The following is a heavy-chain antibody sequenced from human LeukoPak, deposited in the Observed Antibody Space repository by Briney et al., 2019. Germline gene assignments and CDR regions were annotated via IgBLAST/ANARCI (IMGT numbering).Heavy chain of an antibody. CDR3: ARRGNTNYDLEFDY. CDR1: GYSFTSYW. D-gene: IGHD4/OR15-4a*01. J-gene: IGHJ4*02. V-gene: IGHV5-51*01. Sequence: GESLKISCKGSGYSFTSYWIGWVRQRSGKGLELVGTIYPSDSDTRYSPSFQGQVTISADRSISTAYLQWSSLRASDTAMYYCARRGNTNYDLEFDYWGQGTLVTVPS. CDR2: IYPSDSDT.